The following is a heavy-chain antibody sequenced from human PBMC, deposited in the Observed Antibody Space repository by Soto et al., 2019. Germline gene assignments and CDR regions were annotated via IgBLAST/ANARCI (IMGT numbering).Heavy chain of an antibody. Sequence: QVQLVESGGGVVQPGRSLRLSCAASGFTFSSYAMHWVRQAPGKGLEWVAVISYDGSNKYYADPVKGRFTISRDNSKNTLYLQMNSLRAEDTAVYYCAREGHDYGEFDYWGQGTLVTVSS. CDR2: ISYDGSNK. CDR1: GFTFSSYA. CDR3: AREGHDYGEFDY. V-gene: IGHV3-30-3*01. J-gene: IGHJ4*02. D-gene: IGHD4-17*01.